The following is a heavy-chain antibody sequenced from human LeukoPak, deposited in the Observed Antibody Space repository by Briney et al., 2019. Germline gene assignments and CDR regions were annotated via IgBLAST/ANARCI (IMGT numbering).Heavy chain of an antibody. CDR3: ARDRRYYDFWSGYSDY. V-gene: IGHV3-21*01. D-gene: IGHD3-3*01. J-gene: IGHJ4*02. CDR1: GFTFSSYS. Sequence: GGSLRLSCAASGFTFSSYSMNWVRQAPGKGLEWVSSISSSSTYMYYADSVRGRFTISRDNAKNSLYLQMNSLRAEDTAVYYCARDRRYYDFWSGYSDYWGQGTRVTVSS. CDR2: ISSSSTYM.